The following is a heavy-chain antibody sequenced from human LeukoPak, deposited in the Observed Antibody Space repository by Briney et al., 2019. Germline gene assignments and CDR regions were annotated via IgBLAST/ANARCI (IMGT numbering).Heavy chain of an antibody. J-gene: IGHJ4*02. Sequence: GGSLRLSCAASGFTFSSSWMHWVRHAPGKGLVWVSRINSDGTSTNYADSVKGRFTISRDNAKNTLYLQMNSLRAEDTAVYYCARVNVPDHYWGQGTLVTVSS. D-gene: IGHD2-8*01. CDR2: INSDGTST. CDR1: GFTFSSSW. CDR3: ARVNVPDHY. V-gene: IGHV3-74*01.